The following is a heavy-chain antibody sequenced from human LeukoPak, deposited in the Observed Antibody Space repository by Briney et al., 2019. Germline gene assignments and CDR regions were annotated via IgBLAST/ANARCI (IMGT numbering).Heavy chain of an antibody. Sequence: GASVKVSCKASGGTFSSYTISWVRQAPGQGLEWMGRIIPILGIANYAQKFQGRVTITADKSTSTAYMELSSLRSEDTAVYYCARGVVVVVPAADNWFDPWGQGTLVTLSS. CDR3: ARGVVVVVPAADNWFDP. D-gene: IGHD2-2*01. CDR1: GGTFSSYT. CDR2: IIPILGIA. V-gene: IGHV1-69*02. J-gene: IGHJ5*02.